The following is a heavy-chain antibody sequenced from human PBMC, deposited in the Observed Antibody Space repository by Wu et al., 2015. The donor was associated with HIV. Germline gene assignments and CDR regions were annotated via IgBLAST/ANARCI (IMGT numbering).Heavy chain of an antibody. CDR1: GYIFTDYY. V-gene: IGHV1-2*02. Sequence: QVQLVQSGAEVKKPGASMKVSCKASGYIFTDYYIHWMRQAPGQGLEWLGLIDPKTGATACAQSFQHRVTLTRDTSMNAVYMGLSSLRSGDTAVYFCARVLHKNYDYDAFDIWGQGTKVIVSS. CDR3: ARVLHKNYDYDAFDI. D-gene: IGHD3-3*01. J-gene: IGHJ3*02. CDR2: IDPKTGAT.